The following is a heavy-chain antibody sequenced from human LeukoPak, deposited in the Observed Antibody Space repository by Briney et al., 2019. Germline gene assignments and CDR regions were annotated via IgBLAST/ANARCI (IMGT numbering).Heavy chain of an antibody. J-gene: IGHJ4*02. CDR3: ARGDMITFGGVIVLYK. CDR1: GYSFTSYW. V-gene: IGHV5-51*01. CDR2: IYPGDSDT. D-gene: IGHD3-16*02. Sequence: GESLKISCKGSGYSFTSYWIGWVRQMPGKGLEWMGIIYPGDSDTRYSPSFQGQVTISADKSISTAYLQWSSLKASDTAMYYCARGDMITFGGVIVLYKWGQGTLVTVSS.